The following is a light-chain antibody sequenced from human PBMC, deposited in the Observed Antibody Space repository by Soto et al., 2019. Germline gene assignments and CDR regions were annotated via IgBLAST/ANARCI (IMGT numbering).Light chain of an antibody. CDR1: SSDIGGYTH. J-gene: IGLJ2*01. CDR2: EVT. Sequence: QSALTQPPSASGSPEQSVTISCTGTSSDIGGYTHVSWYQQHPGKAPKLMIYEVTQRPSGVPDRFSRSKSGNTAFLTVSGLQAEDEADYYCSSYASTNSVLFGGGTKLTVL. V-gene: IGLV2-8*01. CDR3: SSYASTNSVL.